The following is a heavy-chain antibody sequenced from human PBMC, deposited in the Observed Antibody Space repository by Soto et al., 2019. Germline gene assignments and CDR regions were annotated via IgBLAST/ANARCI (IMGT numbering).Heavy chain of an antibody. CDR2: IIPIFGTA. V-gene: IGHV1-69*13. Sequence: GASVKVSCKASGGTFSSYAISWVRQAPGQGLEWMGGIIPIFGTANYAQKFQGRVTITADESTSTAYMELSSLRSEDTAVYYCARDGRSGEPLDYWGQGTLVTVSS. CDR3: ARDGRSGEPLDY. D-gene: IGHD2-15*01. J-gene: IGHJ4*02. CDR1: GGTFSSYA.